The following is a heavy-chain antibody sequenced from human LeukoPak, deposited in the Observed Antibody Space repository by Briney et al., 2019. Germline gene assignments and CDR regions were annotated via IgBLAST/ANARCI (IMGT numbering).Heavy chain of an antibody. CDR2: LDPEDGET. CDR3: ASARYCSSTSCSTASFDY. CDR1: GHTLTDLS. V-gene: IGHV1-24*01. D-gene: IGHD2-2*01. Sequence: GAPVKVSCKVSGHTLTDLSTHWVRQTPGGGLEWMGGLDPEDGETIYAQKFQGRVTMTEDTSTDTAYMELSRLRSDDTAVYYCASARYCSSTSCSTASFDYWGQGTLVTVSS. J-gene: IGHJ4*02.